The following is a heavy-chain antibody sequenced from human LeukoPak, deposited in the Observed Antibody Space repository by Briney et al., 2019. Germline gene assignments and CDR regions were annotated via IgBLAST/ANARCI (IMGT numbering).Heavy chain of an antibody. D-gene: IGHD2-15*01. CDR2: IFYTGNT. CDR1: GGSISGYL. J-gene: IGHJ5*02. CDR3: ARKTYCSGGRCYGENWFDP. Sequence: PSETLSLTCTVTGGSISGYLWNWIRQSAGKGLEWISNIFYTGNTDYNPSLKSRVTISINTSKNEISLILRSVTAADTAVYYCARKTYCSGGRCYGENWFDPWGQGIPVTVSS. V-gene: IGHV4-59*08.